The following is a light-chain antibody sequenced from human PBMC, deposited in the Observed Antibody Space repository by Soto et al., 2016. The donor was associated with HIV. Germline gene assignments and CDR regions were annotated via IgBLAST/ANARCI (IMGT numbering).Light chain of an antibody. CDR3: QQANTFPFT. CDR1: QGISSW. CDR2: GAS. J-gene: IGKJ4*01. V-gene: IGKV1-12*02. Sequence: DIQMTQSPSSVSASVGDRVTITCRASQGISSWLAWYQKKPGKAPKLLIYGASSLQSGVPSRFSGRGSGTDFTLTITSLQSEDFATYYCQQANTFPFTFGGGTKVEIK.